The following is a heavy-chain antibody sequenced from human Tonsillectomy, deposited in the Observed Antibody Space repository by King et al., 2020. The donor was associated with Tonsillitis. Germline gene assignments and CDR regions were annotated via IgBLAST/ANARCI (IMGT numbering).Heavy chain of an antibody. D-gene: IGHD3-3*01. CDR1: GFTFSSYA. V-gene: IGHV3-30*04. Sequence: VQLVESGGGVVQPGRSLRLSCAASGFTFSSYAMHWVRQAPGKGLEWVAVISYDGSNKYYADSVKGRFTISRDNSKNTLYLQMNSLRAEDTAVYYCARDYQLTYYDFWSGYLDYWGQGTLVTVSS. CDR2: ISYDGSNK. J-gene: IGHJ4*02. CDR3: ARDYQLTYYDFWSGYLDY.